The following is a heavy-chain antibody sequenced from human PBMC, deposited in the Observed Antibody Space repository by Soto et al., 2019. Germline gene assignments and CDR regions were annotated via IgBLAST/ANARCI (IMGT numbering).Heavy chain of an antibody. CDR1: GFTFSSYA. CDR3: AKSRVFIGAIVTLLDS. CDR2: ISNNGDTA. V-gene: IGHV3-23*01. D-gene: IGHD3-16*02. J-gene: IGHJ4*02. Sequence: PRGSLRLSCAASGFTFSSYAMVWVRQAAEKGLEWVASISNNGDTAYYADSVKGRFTISRGNSENTLYLQMNGLRADDTALYFCAKSRVFIGAIVTLLDSWGQGTQVTVSS.